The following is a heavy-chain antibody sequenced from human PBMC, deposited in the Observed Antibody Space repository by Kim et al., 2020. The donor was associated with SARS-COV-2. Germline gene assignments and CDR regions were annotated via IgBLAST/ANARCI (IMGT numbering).Heavy chain of an antibody. V-gene: IGHV3-23*01. J-gene: IGHJ4*02. CDR2: ISWDGTRT. Sequence: GGSLRLSCVASGFTFSTSPMGWVRQAPGEGLEWVSRISWDGTRTYYADSVKGRVTMSSDKSKNTVYLHMNNLRVEDTAVYYCAKGVTNSGFYYWGQGAQV. D-gene: IGHD4-17*01. CDR3: AKGVTNSGFYY. CDR1: GFTFSTSP.